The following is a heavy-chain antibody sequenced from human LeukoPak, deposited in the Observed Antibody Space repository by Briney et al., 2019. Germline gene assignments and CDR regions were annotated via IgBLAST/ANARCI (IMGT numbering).Heavy chain of an antibody. J-gene: IGHJ4*02. D-gene: IGHD1-26*01. Sequence: SETLSLTCTVSGGSISSYYWSWIRQPPGKELEWIGEINHSGSTYYNPSLKSRVTISVDTSKNQFSLKLSSVTAADTAVYYCASHRYIVGATPYYFDYWGQGTLVTVSS. CDR3: ASHRYIVGATPYYFDY. V-gene: IGHV4-34*01. CDR1: GGSISSYY. CDR2: INHSGST.